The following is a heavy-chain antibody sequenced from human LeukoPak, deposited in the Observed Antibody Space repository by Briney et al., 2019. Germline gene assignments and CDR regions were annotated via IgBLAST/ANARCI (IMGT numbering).Heavy chain of an antibody. CDR2: IKQDGSEK. J-gene: IGHJ4*02. V-gene: IGHV3-7*03. D-gene: IGHD2-2*01. CDR1: GFTFSNYW. CDR3: ARVGEVVPAASFDY. Sequence: GGSLRLSCAASGFTFSNYWMSWVRQAPGKGLEWVANIKQDGSEKFYVDSVKARLTISRDNAKNSLYLQMNSLRVDDTAVYYCARVGEVVPAASFDYWGQGTLVTVSS.